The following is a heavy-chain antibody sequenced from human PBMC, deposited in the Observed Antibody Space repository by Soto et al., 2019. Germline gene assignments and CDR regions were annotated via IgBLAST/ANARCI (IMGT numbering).Heavy chain of an antibody. Sequence: GESLKISCKGSGYSFTSYWIGWVRQMPGKGLEWMGIIYPGDSDTRYSPSFQGQVTISADKSISTAYLQWSSLKASDTAMYYCARRGETGNYYYYGMDVWGQGTTVTVSS. CDR3: ARRGETGNYYYYGMDV. D-gene: IGHD3-10*01. CDR1: GYSFTSYW. J-gene: IGHJ6*02. V-gene: IGHV5-51*01. CDR2: IYPGDSDT.